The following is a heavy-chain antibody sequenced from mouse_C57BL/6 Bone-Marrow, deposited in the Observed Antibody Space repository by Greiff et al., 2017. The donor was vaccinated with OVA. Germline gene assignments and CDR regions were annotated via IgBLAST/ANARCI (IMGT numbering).Heavy chain of an antibody. CDR1: GYTFTSYW. Sequence: VQLQQPGAELVKPGASVKLSCKASGYTFTSYWMHWVKQRPGQGLEWIGMIHPNSGSTNYNEKFKSKATLTVDKSSSTAYMQLSSLTSEDSAVYYCARCPAQASYYCDYWGQGTTLTVSS. CDR3: ARCPAQASYYCDY. D-gene: IGHD3-2*02. V-gene: IGHV1-64*01. J-gene: IGHJ2*01. CDR2: IHPNSGST.